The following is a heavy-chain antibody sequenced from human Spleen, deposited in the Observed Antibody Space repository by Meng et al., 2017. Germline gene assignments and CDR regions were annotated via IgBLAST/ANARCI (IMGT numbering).Heavy chain of an antibody. J-gene: IGHJ4*02. CDR2: INHSGST. CDR1: GGSFSGYY. D-gene: IGHD4-11*01. CDR3: ARGPTTMAHDFDY. Sequence: QVTLKQWGAGLLKPSETLSHTCVDYGGSFSGYYWSWIRQPPGKGLEWIGEINHSGSTNYNPSLESRATISVDTSQNNLSLKLSSVTAADSAVYYCARGPTTMAHDFDYWGQGTLVTVSS. V-gene: IGHV4-34*02.